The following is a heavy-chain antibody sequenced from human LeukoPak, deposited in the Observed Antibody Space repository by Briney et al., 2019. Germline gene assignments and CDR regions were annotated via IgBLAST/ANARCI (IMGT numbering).Heavy chain of an antibody. Sequence: SETLSLTCTVSGGSISGGGYYWSWIRQPPGKGLEWIGYIHYSGTTYYNPSLKGRLSISIDTTKNQFSLKLNSLTAADTAVYYCARDTAMVAIDYWGQGALVTVSS. CDR2: IHYSGTT. V-gene: IGHV4-30-4*01. J-gene: IGHJ4*02. CDR1: GGSISGGGYY. CDR3: ARDTAMVAIDY. D-gene: IGHD5-18*01.